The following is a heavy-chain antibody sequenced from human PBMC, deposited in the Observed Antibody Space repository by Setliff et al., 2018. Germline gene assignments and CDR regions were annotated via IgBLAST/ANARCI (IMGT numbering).Heavy chain of an antibody. J-gene: IGHJ5*02. CDR1: GLTFSNYY. V-gene: IGHV3-11*04. Sequence: PGGSLRLSCAASGLTFSNYYMTWIRQAPGKGLEWISYIHDSGNPTYYADSVKGRFTVSRDNAKNSLYLQMNSLRAEDTAVYYCARDPFGNPVFDPWGQGTLVTVSS. CDR3: ARDPFGNPVFDP. CDR2: IHDSGNPT. D-gene: IGHD3-10*01.